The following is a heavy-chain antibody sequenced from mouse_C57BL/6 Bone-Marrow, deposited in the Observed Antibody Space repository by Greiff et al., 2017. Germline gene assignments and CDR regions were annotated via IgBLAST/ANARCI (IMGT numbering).Heavy chain of an antibody. J-gene: IGHJ2*01. CDR1: GFTFSSYA. V-gene: IGHV5-9-1*02. CDR2: ISSGGDYI. CDR3: TRVLVGFDY. Sequence: EVKLVESGEGLVKPGGSLKLSCAASGFTFSSYAMSWVRQTPEKRLEWVAYISSGGDYIYYADTVKGRSTITRDNARNTRYLQVSSLKSEDTAIYYCTRVLVGFDYWGQGTTLTVSS.